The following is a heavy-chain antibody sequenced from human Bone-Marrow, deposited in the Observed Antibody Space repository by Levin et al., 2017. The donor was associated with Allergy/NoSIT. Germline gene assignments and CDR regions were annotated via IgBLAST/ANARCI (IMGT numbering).Heavy chain of an antibody. Sequence: ASETLSLTCTVSGGSLSTYFWSWIRQPAGKGLEWVGRMYSSGTTIYNPSLKSRVTLSIDTSKNQFSLKLTSVTVADTAVYYCVRDQGTNKDFWGQGTLVTVSS. CDR2: MYSSGTT. V-gene: IGHV4-4*07. J-gene: IGHJ4*02. CDR1: GGSLSTYF. D-gene: IGHD1-7*01. CDR3: VRDQGTNKDF.